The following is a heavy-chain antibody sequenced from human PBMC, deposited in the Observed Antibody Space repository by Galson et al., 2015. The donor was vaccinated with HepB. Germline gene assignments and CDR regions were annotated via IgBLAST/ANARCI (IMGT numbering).Heavy chain of an antibody. D-gene: IGHD3-3*01. CDR3: ARKIYGGSTRGYYYFGMDV. CDR1: GFMFSACG. Sequence: SLRLSCAASGFMFSACGMHWVRQAPGKGLEWLAVIWFDGSNKDSADSVKGRFTVSRDNSKNTLYLQMDRLSVEDTAVYYCARKIYGGSTRGYYYFGMDVWGQGTTVPVSS. J-gene: IGHJ6*02. V-gene: IGHV3-33*01. CDR2: IWFDGSNK.